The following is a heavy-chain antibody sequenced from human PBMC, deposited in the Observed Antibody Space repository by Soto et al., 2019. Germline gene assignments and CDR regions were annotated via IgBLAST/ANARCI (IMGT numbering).Heavy chain of an antibody. V-gene: IGHV4-59*08. Sequence: SETLSLTCTVSGGSISSYYWSWIRQPPGKGPEWIGYIYYSGSTNYNPSLKSRVTISVDTSKNQFSLKLSSVTAADTAVYYCARHVDIVATITGNWFDPWGQGTLVTVSS. CDR2: IYYSGST. D-gene: IGHD5-12*01. CDR1: GGSISSYY. CDR3: ARHVDIVATITGNWFDP. J-gene: IGHJ5*02.